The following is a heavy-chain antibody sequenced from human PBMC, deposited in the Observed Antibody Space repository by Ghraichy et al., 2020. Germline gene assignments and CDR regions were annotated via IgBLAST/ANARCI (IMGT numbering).Heavy chain of an antibody. Sequence: GGSLRLSCAASGFTFSSYAMSWVRQAPGKGLEWVSAISGSGGSTYYADSVKGRFTISRDNSKNTLYLQMNSLRAEDTAVYYCAKDTGYCSGGSCYLAFDIWGQGTMVTVSS. V-gene: IGHV3-23*01. J-gene: IGHJ3*02. CDR1: GFTFSSYA. CDR3: AKDTGYCSGGSCYLAFDI. D-gene: IGHD2-15*01. CDR2: ISGSGGST.